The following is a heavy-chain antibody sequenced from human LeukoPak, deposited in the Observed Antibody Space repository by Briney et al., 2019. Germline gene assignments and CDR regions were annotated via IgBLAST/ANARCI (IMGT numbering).Heavy chain of an antibody. D-gene: IGHD2-15*01. CDR3: ARIWGYCSGGSCPWFDP. CDR2: IFYSGGT. V-gene: IGHV4-59*01. CDR1: SASTKSYY. Sequence: SETLSLTCSVASASTKSYYWTWLRQSPGKGLEWIGYIFYSGGTPYNPSLKSRVTMSIDTSQNLVSLRLTSVTAADTAVYYCARIWGYCSGGSCPWFDPWGQGTLVTVSS. J-gene: IGHJ5*02.